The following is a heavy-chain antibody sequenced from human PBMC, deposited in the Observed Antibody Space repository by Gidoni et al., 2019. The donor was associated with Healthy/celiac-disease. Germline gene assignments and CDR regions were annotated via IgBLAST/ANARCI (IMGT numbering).Heavy chain of an antibody. J-gene: IGHJ2*01. V-gene: IGHV4-39*01. CDR1: GGSISSRSYY. D-gene: IGHD1-26*01. CDR2: IYYSGST. CDR3: ARQPYSGSYLDWYFDL. Sequence: QLQLQESGPGLVTPSETLSLTCTVSGGSISSRSYYWGWIRQPPGKGLEWIGSIYYSGSTYYNPSLKSRVTISVDTSKNQFSLKLSSVTAADTAVYYCARQPYSGSYLDWYFDLWGRGTLVTVSS.